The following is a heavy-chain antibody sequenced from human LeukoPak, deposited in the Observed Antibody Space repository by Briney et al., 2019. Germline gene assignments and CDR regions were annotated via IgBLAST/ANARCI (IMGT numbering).Heavy chain of an antibody. CDR1: GGSISSYY. J-gene: IGHJ5*02. CDR3: ASLGYSSYIWFDP. Sequence: SETLSLTCTVSGGSISSYYWSWIRQPPGKGLEWIGYIYYSGSTNYNPSLKSRVTISVDTSKNQFSLTLSSVTASVTAVYCCASLGYSSYIWFDPWGQGTLVTVSS. D-gene: IGHD5-18*01. V-gene: IGHV4-59*01. CDR2: IYYSGST.